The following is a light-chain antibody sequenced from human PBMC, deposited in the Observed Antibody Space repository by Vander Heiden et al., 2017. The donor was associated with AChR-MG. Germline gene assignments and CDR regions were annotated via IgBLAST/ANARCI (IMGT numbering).Light chain of an antibody. CDR3: NSYSSSRTYI. Sequence: SALTQPASVSGSPGQSLTIPCTGTRSDVGAFNYVSWYQQHPGKAPKLMIYDVSNRPSGVSNRFSGSKSGNTASLTISGLQAEDEADYFCNSYSSSRTYIFGPGTKVTVL. V-gene: IGLV2-14*03. CDR1: RSDVGAFNY. J-gene: IGLJ1*01. CDR2: DVS.